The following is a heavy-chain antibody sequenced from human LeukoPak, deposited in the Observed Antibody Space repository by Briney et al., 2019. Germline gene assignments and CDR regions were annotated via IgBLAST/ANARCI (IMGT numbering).Heavy chain of an antibody. CDR2: TYFRSKWYN. Sequence: SQTLSLTCAISGDSVSSNSAAWNWIRQSPSRGLEWLGRTYFRSKWYNEYAISVKSRITINPDTSKNQFSLQLNSVTPEDAAVYYCARGWEPYSSSFDYWGQGTLVTVSS. D-gene: IGHD6-13*01. CDR1: GDSVSSNSAA. CDR3: ARGWEPYSSSFDY. J-gene: IGHJ4*02. V-gene: IGHV6-1*01.